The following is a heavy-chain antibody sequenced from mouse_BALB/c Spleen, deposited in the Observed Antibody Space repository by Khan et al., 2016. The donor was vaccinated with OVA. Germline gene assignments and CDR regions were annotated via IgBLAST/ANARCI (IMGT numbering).Heavy chain of an antibody. J-gene: IGHJ3*01. Sequence: QVQLQQSGAELVKPGASVKLSCKASGYTFTSYYIYWVKQRPGQGLEWIGGINPSNGDTYFNEKFESKATLTVDKSSSTAFMQVSSLTSEDSAVYYCTRSGWAAFAYWGQGTLVTVSA. D-gene: IGHD1-1*02. CDR1: GYTFTSYY. CDR2: INPSNGDT. CDR3: TRSGWAAFAY. V-gene: IGHV1S81*02.